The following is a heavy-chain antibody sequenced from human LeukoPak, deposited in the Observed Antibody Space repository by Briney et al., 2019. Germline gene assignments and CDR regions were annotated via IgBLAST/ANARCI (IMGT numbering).Heavy chain of an antibody. CDR2: IYDSGST. J-gene: IGHJ4*02. Sequence: PSETLSLTCTVSGGSISSSSYYWGWIRQPPGKGLEWIGSIYDSGSTYYNPSLKSRVTISVDTSKNQFSLKLSSVTAADTAVYYCARQGYGYGYLLDYWGQGTLVTVSS. V-gene: IGHV4-39*01. D-gene: IGHD5-18*01. CDR3: ARQGYGYGYLLDY. CDR1: GGSISSSSYY.